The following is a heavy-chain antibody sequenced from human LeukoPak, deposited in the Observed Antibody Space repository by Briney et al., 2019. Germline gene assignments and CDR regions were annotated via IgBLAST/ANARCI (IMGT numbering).Heavy chain of an antibody. D-gene: IGHD1-26*01. V-gene: IGHV1-46*01. CDR3: ARGSPPSIVGATSPHSGLIYYFNY. CDR2: INPSGGST. CDR1: GYSFTSYY. J-gene: IGHJ4*02. Sequence: ASVKVTCKASGYSFTSYYMHWVRQPPGQGLEWMGIINPSGGSTSYAQKFQGRVTMTRDTSTSAVYMELSSLRSEDSAVYYCARGSPPSIVGATSPHSGLIYYFNYWGQGTLVTVSS.